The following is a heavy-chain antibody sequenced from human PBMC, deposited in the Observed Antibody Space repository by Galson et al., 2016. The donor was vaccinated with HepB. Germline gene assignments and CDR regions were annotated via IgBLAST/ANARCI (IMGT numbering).Heavy chain of an antibody. CDR2: IYSGGNT. CDR1: GFTISAYW. Sequence: SLRLSCAASGFTISAYWMSWVRQAPGKGLEWVSGIYSGGNTYYADSVKGRFTISRDKSKSTLYLQMNSLRVEDTAMYYCARDSPIWDWGQGTLVTVSS. J-gene: IGHJ4*02. CDR3: ARDSPIWD. V-gene: IGHV3-53*01. D-gene: IGHD3-9*01.